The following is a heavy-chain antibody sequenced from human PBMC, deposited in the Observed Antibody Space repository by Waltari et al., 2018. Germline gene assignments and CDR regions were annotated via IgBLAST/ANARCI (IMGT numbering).Heavy chain of an antibody. J-gene: IGHJ4*02. CDR2: ISGSGGSI. V-gene: IGHV3-23*01. D-gene: IGHD1-26*01. Sequence: EVQLLESGGGLVQPGGSLRLSCAASGFTFSSYAMSWVRQAPGTGLECVSAISGSGGSIGYADSVKGRFTISRDNAKNSLYLQMNSLRAEDTALYYCANLAPGATLNYWGQGTLVTVSS. CDR3: ANLAPGATLNY. CDR1: GFTFSSYA.